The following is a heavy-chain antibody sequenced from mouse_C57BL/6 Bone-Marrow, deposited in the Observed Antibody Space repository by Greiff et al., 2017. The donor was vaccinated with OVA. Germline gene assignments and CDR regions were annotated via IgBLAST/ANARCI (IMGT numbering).Heavy chain of an antibody. V-gene: IGHV1-50*01. CDR1: GYTFTSYW. J-gene: IGHJ2*01. CDR2: IDPSDSYT. Sequence: VQLHQPGAGLVKPGASVKLSCKASGYTFTSYWMQWVKQRPGQGLEWIGEIDPSDSYTNYTQQFKGTATLTGGTSTSTAYMQLSSMTAEDSAVYYCARWWPDYWGQGTTLTVSS. D-gene: IGHD1-1*02. CDR3: ARWWPDY.